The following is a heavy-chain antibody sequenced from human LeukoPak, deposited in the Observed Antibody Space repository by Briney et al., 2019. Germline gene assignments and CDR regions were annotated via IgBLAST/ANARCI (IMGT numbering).Heavy chain of an antibody. V-gene: IGHV4-34*01. CDR2: INHSGST. D-gene: IGHD2-2*02. J-gene: IGHJ4*02. CDR3: ARHFVVVPAAIDYFDY. Sequence: SETLSLTCAVYGGSFSGYYWSWIRQPPGKGLEWIGEINHSGSTNYNPSLKSRVTISVDTSKNQFSLKLSSVTAADTAVYYCARHFVVVPAAIDYFDYWGQGTLVTVSS. CDR1: GGSFSGYY.